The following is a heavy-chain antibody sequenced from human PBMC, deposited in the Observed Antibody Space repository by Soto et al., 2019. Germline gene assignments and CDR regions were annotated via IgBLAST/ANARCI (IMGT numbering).Heavy chain of an antibody. CDR2: IKQDGSEE. CDR3: ARQRYYNLDY. V-gene: IGHV3-7*03. Sequence: EVQLVESGGDLVQPGGSLRLSCAASGFTFNTYWMTWVRQAPGRGLEWVANIKQDGSEEYSIDSVKGRFTVSRDNAKNSVYLQMNSLSAEDTAVYYCARQRYYNLDYWGQGSLVTVSA. CDR1: GFTFNTYW. J-gene: IGHJ4*02. D-gene: IGHD3-22*01.